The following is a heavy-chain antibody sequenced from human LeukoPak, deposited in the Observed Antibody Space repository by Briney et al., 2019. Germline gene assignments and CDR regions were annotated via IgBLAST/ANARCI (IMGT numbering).Heavy chain of an antibody. CDR2: IIPILGIA. D-gene: IGHD3-22*01. CDR1: GGTFSSYT. CDR3: ARGGYYDSSGYIQH. J-gene: IGHJ1*01. V-gene: IGHV1-69*02. Sequence: ASVKVSCKASGGTFSSYTISWVRQAPGQGLEWMGRIIPILGIANYAQKFQGRVTITADKSTSTAYMELSSLRPEDTAVYYCARGGYYDSSGYIQHWGQGTLVTVSS.